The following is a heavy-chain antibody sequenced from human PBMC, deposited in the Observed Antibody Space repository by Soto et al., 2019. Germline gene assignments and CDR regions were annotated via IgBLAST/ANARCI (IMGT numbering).Heavy chain of an antibody. Sequence: QVQLVQSGAEVKPPGSSVKVSCKDSGGAFISYTINWVRQAPGRRLEWMGRIIPILNVTNYAQTFQGRVTITADKSTSTAYMELSSLRSEDTAVYFCAKGAGYFDYWGQGTLVTVS. CDR1: GGAFISYT. CDR3: AKGAGYFDY. V-gene: IGHV1-69*02. CDR2: IIPILNVT. J-gene: IGHJ4*02.